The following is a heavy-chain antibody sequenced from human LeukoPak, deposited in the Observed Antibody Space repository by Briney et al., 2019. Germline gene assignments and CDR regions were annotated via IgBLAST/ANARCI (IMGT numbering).Heavy chain of an antibody. D-gene: IGHD5-24*01. CDR3: ARMAQDDAFDI. V-gene: IGHV1-69*13. J-gene: IGHJ3*02. CDR2: IIPIFGTA. Sequence: ASVKVSCKASGGTFSSYAISWVRQAPGQGLEWMGGIIPIFGTANYAQKFQGRVTITADESTSTAYMELSRLRSDDTAVYYCARMAQDDAFDIWGQGTMVTVSS. CDR1: GGTFSSYA.